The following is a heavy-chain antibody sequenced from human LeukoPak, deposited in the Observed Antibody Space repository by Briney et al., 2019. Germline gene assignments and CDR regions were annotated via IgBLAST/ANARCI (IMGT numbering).Heavy chain of an antibody. J-gene: IGHJ4*02. V-gene: IGHV3-74*01. Sequence: LTGGSLRLSCAASGFTFSSYWMHWVRQVPGKGLVWVSRINDDGSATFYADSVKGRFTISRDNAKNTLFLQINSLRAEDTAVYYCAREILAPGKTHDYWGQGTLVTVSS. CDR1: GFTFSSYW. CDR2: INDDGSAT. CDR3: AREILAPGKTHDY.